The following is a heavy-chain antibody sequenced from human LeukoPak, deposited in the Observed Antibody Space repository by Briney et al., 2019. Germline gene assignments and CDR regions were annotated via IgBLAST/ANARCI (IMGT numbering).Heavy chain of an antibody. D-gene: IGHD3-3*01. V-gene: IGHV3-48*04. Sequence: GGSLRLSCAASGFTFSSYSMNWIRQAPGKGLEWVSYISSGSTIYYADSVKGRFTISRDNAKNSLNLQMNSLRAEDTAVYYCARKYDFWSGPDYWGQGTLVTVSS. J-gene: IGHJ4*02. CDR3: ARKYDFWSGPDY. CDR1: GFTFSSYS. CDR2: ISSGSTI.